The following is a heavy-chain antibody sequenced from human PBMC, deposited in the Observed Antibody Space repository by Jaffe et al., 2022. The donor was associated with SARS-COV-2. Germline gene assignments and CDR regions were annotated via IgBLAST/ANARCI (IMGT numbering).Heavy chain of an antibody. Sequence: EVQLVESGGGLVQPGGSLRLSCAASGFVFSSYSMNWVRQAPGKGLEWVSYISSRSSTIYYTDSVKGRFTISRDNAENSLYLQMNSLRDEDTAVYYCAREDDGSNGYQYWGQGTLVTVSS. J-gene: IGHJ4*02. CDR2: ISSRSSTI. D-gene: IGHD3-22*01. CDR1: GFVFSSYS. V-gene: IGHV3-48*02. CDR3: AREDDGSNGYQY.